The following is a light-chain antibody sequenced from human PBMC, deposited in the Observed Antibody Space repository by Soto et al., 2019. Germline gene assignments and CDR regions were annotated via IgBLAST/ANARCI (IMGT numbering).Light chain of an antibody. CDR3: SSYTSSSTRV. V-gene: IGLV2-14*01. Sequence: QSVLAQPASVSGSPGQSITISCTGTSSDVGGYNYVSWYQQRPGKAPKLMIYDVSNRPSGVSNRFSGSKSGNTASLTISGLQAEDEADYYCSSYTSSSTRVFVNGTKVTVL. CDR2: DVS. CDR1: SSDVGGYNY. J-gene: IGLJ1*01.